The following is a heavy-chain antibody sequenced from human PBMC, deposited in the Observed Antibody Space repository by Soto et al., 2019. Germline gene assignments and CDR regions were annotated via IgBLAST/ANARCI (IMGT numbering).Heavy chain of an antibody. CDR3: ARAAYSSPETNWFDP. V-gene: IGHV3-21*01. CDR2: ISSSSSYI. Sequence: EVQLVESGGGLVKTGGSLRLSCAASGFTLSSYSMNWVRQAPGKGLEWVSSISSSSSYIYYADSVKGRFTISRDNAKNSLYLQMNSLRAEDTAVYYCARAAYSSPETNWFDPWGQGTLVTVTS. J-gene: IGHJ5*02. CDR1: GFTLSSYS. D-gene: IGHD6-13*01.